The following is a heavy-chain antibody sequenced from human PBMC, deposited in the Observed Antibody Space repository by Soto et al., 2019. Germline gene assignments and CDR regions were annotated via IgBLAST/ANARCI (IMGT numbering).Heavy chain of an antibody. CDR1: GFTFSSYW. V-gene: IGHV3-7*01. D-gene: IGHD3-9*01. CDR3: ARDGGYFDWLPAQTLYYYYYYMDV. Sequence: EVQLVESGGGLVQPGGSLRLSCAASGFTFSSYWMSWVRQAPGKGLEWVANIKQDGSEKYYVDSVKGRFTISRDNAKNSLYLQMNSLRAEDTAVYYCARDGGYFDWLPAQTLYYYYYYMDVWGKGTTVTVSS. J-gene: IGHJ6*03. CDR2: IKQDGSEK.